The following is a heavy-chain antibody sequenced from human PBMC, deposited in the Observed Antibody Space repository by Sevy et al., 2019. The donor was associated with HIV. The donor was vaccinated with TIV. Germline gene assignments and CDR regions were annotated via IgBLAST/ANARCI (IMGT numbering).Heavy chain of an antibody. CDR1: GFTVNDNY. Sequence: GGSLRLSCAISGFTVNDNYIIWVRQAPGKGLEWVSVIFSSGSTYYADSAKGRFTISRDNSKNTVDLQMNSVRAEDTAVYYCVSLFLSYRSSWSYFDYWGQGTLVTVSS. J-gene: IGHJ4*02. V-gene: IGHV3-66*02. CDR3: VSLFLSYRSSWSYFDY. CDR2: IFSSGST. D-gene: IGHD6-13*01.